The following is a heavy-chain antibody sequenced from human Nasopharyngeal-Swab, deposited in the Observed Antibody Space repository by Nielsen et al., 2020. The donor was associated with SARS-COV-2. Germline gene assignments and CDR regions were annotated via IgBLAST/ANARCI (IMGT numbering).Heavy chain of an antibody. Sequence: GSLRLSCTVSGGSISSYYWSWIRQPPGKGLEWIGYIYYSGSTNYNPSLKSRVTISVDTSKNQFSLKLSSVTAADTAVYYCARQDTAMVAFDYWGQGTLVTVSS. D-gene: IGHD5-18*01. CDR3: ARQDTAMVAFDY. J-gene: IGHJ4*02. V-gene: IGHV4-59*08. CDR1: GGSISSYY. CDR2: IYYSGST.